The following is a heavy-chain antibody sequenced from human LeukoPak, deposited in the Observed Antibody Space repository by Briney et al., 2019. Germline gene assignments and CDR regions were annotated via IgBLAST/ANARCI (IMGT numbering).Heavy chain of an antibody. CDR2: ISYDGSNK. D-gene: IGHD6-13*01. J-gene: IGHJ3*02. CDR3: HISSRTPIVDAFDI. Sequence: GGSLRLSCAASGFTFSSYGMHWVRQAPGKGLEWVAVISYDGSNKYYADSVKGRFTISRDNSKNTLYLQMNSLRAEDTAVYYCHISSRTPIVDAFDIWGQGTMVTVSS. CDR1: GFTFSSYG. V-gene: IGHV3-30*03.